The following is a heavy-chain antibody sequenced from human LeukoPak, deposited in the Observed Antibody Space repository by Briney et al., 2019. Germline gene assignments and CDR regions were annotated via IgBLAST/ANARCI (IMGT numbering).Heavy chain of an antibody. CDR2: IITIFGTA. CDR3: ARGGRAVVVPAAMIESAYYYYYMDV. D-gene: IGHD2-2*01. CDR1: GGTFSSYA. Sequence: GASVKVSCKTSGGTFSSYAISWVRQAPGQGLEWMGGIITIFGTAKYAQKFQGRVTITADESTSTAYMELSSLRSEDTAVYYCARGGRAVVVPAAMIESAYYYYYMDVWGKGTTVTISS. J-gene: IGHJ6*03. V-gene: IGHV1-69*01.